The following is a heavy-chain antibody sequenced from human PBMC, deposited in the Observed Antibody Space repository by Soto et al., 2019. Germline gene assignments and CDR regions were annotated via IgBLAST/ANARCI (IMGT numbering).Heavy chain of an antibody. CDR1: GIIFSDRW. CDR3: ARDGGFARGNDAYDI. CDR2: IKQDGSAK. Sequence: EVLLVESGGGLVRPGGSLRLSCAASGIIFSDRWMSWVRQAPGKGPEWLANIKQDGSAKHYVDSVKGRFTISRDNAKKSLYLQMNSLSVEDSAVYYCARDGGFARGNDAYDIWGRGTMVAVSS. V-gene: IGHV3-7*01. D-gene: IGHD5-12*01. J-gene: IGHJ3*02.